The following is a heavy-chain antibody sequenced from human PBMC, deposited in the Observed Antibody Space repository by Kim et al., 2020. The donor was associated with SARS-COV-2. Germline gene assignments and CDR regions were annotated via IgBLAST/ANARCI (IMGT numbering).Heavy chain of an antibody. D-gene: IGHD1-1*01. V-gene: IGHV4-34*01. Sequence: PSLKSRVTISVDTSKTQFSLKLNSVTAADTAVYYCARGATRTTRMNWFDPWGQGTLVTVSS. J-gene: IGHJ5*02. CDR3: ARGATRTTRMNWFDP.